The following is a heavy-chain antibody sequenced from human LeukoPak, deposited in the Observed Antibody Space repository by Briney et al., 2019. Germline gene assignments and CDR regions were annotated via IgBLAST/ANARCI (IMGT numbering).Heavy chain of an antibody. V-gene: IGHV1-8*01. CDR2: MNPNSGNT. Sequence: ASVKVSCKASGYTFTSYDINWVRQATGQGLEWMGWMNPNSGNTGYAQKFQGSVTMTRNTSISTAYMELSSLRSEDTAVYYCARRRGSSSWSDYWGQGTLVTVSS. CDR3: ARRRGSSSWSDY. D-gene: IGHD6-13*01. J-gene: IGHJ4*02. CDR1: GYTFTSYD.